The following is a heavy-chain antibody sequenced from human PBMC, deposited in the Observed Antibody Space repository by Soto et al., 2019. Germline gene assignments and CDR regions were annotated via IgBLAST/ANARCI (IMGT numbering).Heavy chain of an antibody. CDR2: IAPFIGST. V-gene: IGHV1-46*01. J-gene: IGHJ3*02. Sequence: QVQLVEFGAGGEEPGASVKASRQASGNLFTSQLMHWLGPAPGQGLGWTGFIAPFIGSTTYAQKFQGRVTMTRDTSSSSVYMELSSLRSEDTAMYYCASEKGGFDIWGQGTVVTVSS. CDR1: GNLFTSQL. D-gene: IGHD2-15*01. CDR3: ASEKGGFDI.